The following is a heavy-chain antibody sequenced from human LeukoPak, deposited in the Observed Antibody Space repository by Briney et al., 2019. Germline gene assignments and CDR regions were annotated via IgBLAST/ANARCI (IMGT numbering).Heavy chain of an antibody. CDR1: GFTVSSNY. V-gene: IGHV3-53*01. D-gene: IGHD3-22*01. Sequence: GGSLRLSCAASGFTVSSNYMSWVRQAPGKGLEWVSVIYSGGSTYYADSVKGRFTISRDNSKNTLYLQMNSLRAEDTAVYYCAKVSTMIVVVPDAFDIWGQGTMVTVSS. CDR3: AKVSTMIVVVPDAFDI. J-gene: IGHJ3*02. CDR2: IYSGGST.